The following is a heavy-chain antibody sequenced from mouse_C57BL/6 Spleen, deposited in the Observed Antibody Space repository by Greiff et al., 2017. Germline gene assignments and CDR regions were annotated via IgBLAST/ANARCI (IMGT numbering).Heavy chain of an antibody. V-gene: IGHV1-59*01. CDR1: GYTFTSYW. D-gene: IGHD2-3*01. CDR3: ALYDGCSWFAY. CDR2: IDPSDSYT. J-gene: IGHJ3*01. Sequence: VQLQQPGAELVRPGTSVKLSCKASGYTFTSYWMHWVKQRPGQGLEWIGVIDPSDSYTNYNQKFKGKATWTVDTSSDTAYMQLSSRTSEDSAVYYWALYDGCSWFAYWGQGTLVTVSA.